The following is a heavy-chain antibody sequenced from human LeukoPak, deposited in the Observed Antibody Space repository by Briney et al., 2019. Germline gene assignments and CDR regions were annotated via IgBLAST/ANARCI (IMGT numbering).Heavy chain of an antibody. CDR1: GGTFSSYA. Sequence: SVKVSCKASGGTFSSYAISWVRQAPGQGLEWMGGIIPIFGTANYAQKFQGRVTITADESTSTAYMELSSLRSEDTAVYYCARSGAVSSSSDRWGLAGFDSWGQGTLVTVSS. CDR3: ARSGAVSSSSDRWGLAGFDS. CDR2: IIPIFGTA. J-gene: IGHJ5*01. V-gene: IGHV1-69*01. D-gene: IGHD6-6*01.